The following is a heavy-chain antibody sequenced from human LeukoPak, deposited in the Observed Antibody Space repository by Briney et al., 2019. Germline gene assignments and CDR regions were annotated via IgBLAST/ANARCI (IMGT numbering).Heavy chain of an antibody. J-gene: IGHJ4*02. CDR2: INPCSGST. Sequence: ASVTVSCKASGYTFTSYYMHWVRQPPGQGLEWMGIINPCSGSTSYAQKLQDRLTMTRETSTRTVYMEMSSLRSEDTAVYYCARDRSSGWSPFDYWGQGTLVTVSP. V-gene: IGHV1-46*04. CDR3: ARDRSSGWSPFDY. D-gene: IGHD6-19*01. CDR1: GYTFTSYY.